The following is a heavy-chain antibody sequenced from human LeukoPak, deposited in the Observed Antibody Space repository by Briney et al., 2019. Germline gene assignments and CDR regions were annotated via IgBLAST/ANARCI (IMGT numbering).Heavy chain of an antibody. Sequence: PSETLSLTCAVSGGSISSGGYSWSWIRQPPGKGLEWIGYIYYSGSTYYNPSLKSRVTISVDTSKNQFSLKLSSVTAADTAVYYCARVYSPDYDFWSGAFDIWGQGTMVTVSS. D-gene: IGHD3-3*01. CDR2: IYYSGST. CDR1: GGSISSGGYS. CDR3: ARVYSPDYDFWSGAFDI. J-gene: IGHJ3*02. V-gene: IGHV4-30-4*07.